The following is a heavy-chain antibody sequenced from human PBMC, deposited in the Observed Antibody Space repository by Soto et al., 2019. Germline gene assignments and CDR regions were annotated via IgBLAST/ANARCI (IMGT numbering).Heavy chain of an antibody. CDR2: ISYDGSNK. Sequence: QVQLVESGGGVVQPGRSLRLSCAASGFTFSSYGMHWVRQAPGKGLEWVAVISYDGSNKYYADSVKGRFTISRDNSKNTLYLQMNSLRAEDTAVYYCAKDRYNWNDLDYWGQGTLVTVSS. J-gene: IGHJ4*02. CDR1: GFTFSSYG. CDR3: AKDRYNWNDLDY. D-gene: IGHD1-20*01. V-gene: IGHV3-30*18.